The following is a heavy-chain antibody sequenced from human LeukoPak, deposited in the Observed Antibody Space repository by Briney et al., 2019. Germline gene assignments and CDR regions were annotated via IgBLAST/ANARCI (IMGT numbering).Heavy chain of an antibody. J-gene: IGHJ4*02. V-gene: IGHV4-34*01. D-gene: IGHD4-17*01. CDR1: GASFSGYY. CDR3: ARARSTVTTYFDS. Sequence: SETLSLTCAVSGASFSGYYWSWIRQPPGKGLEWIGEINPSGGTNYNPSLRSRVTISGDTSKSQFSLELSSVIAADTAVFYCARARSTVTTYFDSWGQGTLVTVSS. CDR2: INPSGGT.